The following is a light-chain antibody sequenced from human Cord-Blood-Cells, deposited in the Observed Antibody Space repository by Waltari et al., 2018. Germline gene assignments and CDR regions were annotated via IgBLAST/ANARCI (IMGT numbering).Light chain of an antibody. Sequence: DIVLTQSLATLSLSPGERANLSCRDSQSVSSYLAWYQQKLDQSHMLIIYDASNRATGIPAMFSSSCSRTYFTLTISSLEPEYFAVYYCQQRSNWPSFGGGTKVEIK. CDR1: QSVSSY. CDR3: QQRSNWPS. V-gene: IGKV3-11*01. J-gene: IGKJ4*01. CDR2: DAS.